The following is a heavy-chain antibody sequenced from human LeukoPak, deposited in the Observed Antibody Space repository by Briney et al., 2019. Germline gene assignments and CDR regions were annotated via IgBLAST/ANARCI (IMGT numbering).Heavy chain of an antibody. Sequence: EGSLRLSCAASGFTFSSYAMHWVRQAPGKGLEGVAVISYDGSNKYYADSVKGRFTISRDNSKNTLYLQMNSLRAEDTAVYYCASALDTDCSSTSCADYWGQGTLVTVSS. CDR1: GFTFSSYA. V-gene: IGHV3-30-3*01. J-gene: IGHJ4*02. D-gene: IGHD2-2*01. CDR2: ISYDGSNK. CDR3: ASALDTDCSSTSCADY.